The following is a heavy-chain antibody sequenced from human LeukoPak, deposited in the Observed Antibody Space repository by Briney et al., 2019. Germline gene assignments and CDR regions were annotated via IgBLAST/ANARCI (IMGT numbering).Heavy chain of an antibody. Sequence: KSSETLSLTCTVSGGSISSGGYYWSWIRQHSGKGLEWIGYIYYSGVTYYNPSLKSRVTMSLDTSKNQFSLKLSSVTAADTAVYYCARDHNYDILTGEYGGFDYWGQGTLVTVSS. CDR2: IYYSGVT. V-gene: IGHV4-31*03. CDR3: ARDHNYDILTGEYGGFDY. J-gene: IGHJ4*02. D-gene: IGHD3-9*01. CDR1: GGSISSGGYY.